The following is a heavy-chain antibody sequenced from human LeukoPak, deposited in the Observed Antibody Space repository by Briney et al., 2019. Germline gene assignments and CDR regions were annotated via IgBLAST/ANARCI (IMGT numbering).Heavy chain of an antibody. CDR1: GFTFSSYS. J-gene: IGHJ5*02. CDR3: ARMVVAAIGRWSDP. D-gene: IGHD2-15*01. Sequence: GGSLRLSCAASGFTFSSYSMNWVRQAPGKGLEWVSSISSSSSYIYYADSVKGRFTISRDNAKNSLYLQMNSLRAEDTAVYYCARMVVAAIGRWSDPWGQGTLVTVSS. CDR2: ISSSSSYI. V-gene: IGHV3-21*01.